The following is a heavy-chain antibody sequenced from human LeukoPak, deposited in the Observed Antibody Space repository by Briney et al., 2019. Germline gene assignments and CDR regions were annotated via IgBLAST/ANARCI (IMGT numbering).Heavy chain of an antibody. CDR1: GGSISSYY. CDR3: AREKIGTGTVLGKDYYYMDV. Sequence: SETLSLTCTVSGGSISSYYWSWIRQPPGKGLEWIGYIYYSGSTNYNPSLKSRVTISVDTSKNQFSLKLSSVTAEDTAVYYCAREKIGTGTVLGKDYYYMDVWGKGTTVTVSS. V-gene: IGHV4-59*01. J-gene: IGHJ6*03. D-gene: IGHD3-16*01. CDR2: IYYSGST.